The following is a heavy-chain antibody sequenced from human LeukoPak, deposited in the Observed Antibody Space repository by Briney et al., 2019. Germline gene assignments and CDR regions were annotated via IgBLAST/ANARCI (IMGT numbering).Heavy chain of an antibody. V-gene: IGHV1-69*06. Sequence: GASVKVSCKASGGTFSSYAISWVRQATGQGLEWMGGIIPIFGTANYAQKFQGRVTITADKSTSTAYMELSSLRSEDTAVYYCARGRYSSGWYLEDYWGQGTLVTVSS. D-gene: IGHD6-19*01. CDR1: GGTFSSYA. CDR3: ARGRYSSGWYLEDY. CDR2: IIPIFGTA. J-gene: IGHJ4*02.